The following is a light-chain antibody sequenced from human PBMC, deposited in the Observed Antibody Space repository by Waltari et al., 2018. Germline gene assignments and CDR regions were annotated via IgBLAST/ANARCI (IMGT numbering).Light chain of an antibody. CDR2: GAS. CDR3: QQYNRWPPLT. J-gene: IGKJ4*01. V-gene: IGKV3-15*01. CDR1: QNIDNN. Sequence: VMTQSPAALPGPAGERVALSCKASQNIDNNLAWYQQKPGQSPRLLIYGASTRATGVPARFSGSGSGTEFTLTISSLQSEDCAVFYCQQYNRWPPLTFGGGTKVEIK.